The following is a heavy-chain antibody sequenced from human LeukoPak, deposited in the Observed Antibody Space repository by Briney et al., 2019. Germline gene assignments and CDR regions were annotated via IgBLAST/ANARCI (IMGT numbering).Heavy chain of an antibody. J-gene: IGHJ4*02. CDR2: TFYRSKWFN. V-gene: IGHV6-1*01. Sequence: SPTLSLTCAISGDSVSTNSAAWNWLRQSPSRGLEWLGRTFYRSKWFNEYALSVKSRISIESDTSKNKFFLHLNSVTPEDTAVYYCARLRLPTNFFDYWGQGALVTVSS. CDR3: ARLRLPTNFFDY. CDR1: GDSVSTNSAA.